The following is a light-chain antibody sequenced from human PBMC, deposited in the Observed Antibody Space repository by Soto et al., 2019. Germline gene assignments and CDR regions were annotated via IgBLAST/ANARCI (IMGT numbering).Light chain of an antibody. Sequence: QSALAQPASVSGSPGQSITISCTATSRDVGAYNYVSWYHQHHPGKAPELIIYDVTDRPSGVSTRFSGSKSGNTASLTISGLQAEDEGDYYCSSYTTIKTVIFGGGTKLTVL. J-gene: IGLJ2*01. CDR2: DVT. V-gene: IGLV2-14*01. CDR1: SRDVGAYNY. CDR3: SSYTTIKTVI.